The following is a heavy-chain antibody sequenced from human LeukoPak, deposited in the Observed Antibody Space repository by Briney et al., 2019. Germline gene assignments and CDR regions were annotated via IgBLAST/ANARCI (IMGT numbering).Heavy chain of an antibody. CDR1: GFTFSSYW. Sequence: PGGSLRLSCAASGFTFSSYWMSWVRQAPGKGLEWVANIKQDGSEKYYVDSVKGRFTISRDNAKNSLYLQMNSLRAEDTAVYYCARDLYYDFWSGYLRAFDIWGQGTMVTVSS. J-gene: IGHJ3*02. CDR2: IKQDGSEK. D-gene: IGHD3-3*01. V-gene: IGHV3-7*01. CDR3: ARDLYYDFWSGYLRAFDI.